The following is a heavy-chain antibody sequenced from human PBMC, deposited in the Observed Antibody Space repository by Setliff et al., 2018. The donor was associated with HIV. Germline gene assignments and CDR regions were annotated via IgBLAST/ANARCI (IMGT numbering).Heavy chain of an antibody. CDR1: GGSISSGTYY. J-gene: IGHJ4*02. D-gene: IGHD5-18*01. Sequence: KPSETLSLSCTVSGGSISSGTYYWSWIRQPAGKGLEWIGRIYTSGSTNYNPSLKSRVTISVDTSKNQLSLKLSSVTAADTAVYYCARQGAGYSDDYWGQGTLVTVSS. V-gene: IGHV4-61*02. CDR3: ARQGAGYSDDY. CDR2: IYTSGST.